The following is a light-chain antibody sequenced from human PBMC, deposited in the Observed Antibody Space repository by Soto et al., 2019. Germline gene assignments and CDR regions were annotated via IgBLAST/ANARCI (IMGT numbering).Light chain of an antibody. Sequence: QSALTQPPSASGSPGQSVTISCTGTSSDVGGYDYVSWYQQHPGKAPKLMIYEVSKRPSGVPDRFSGSKSGNTASLTVSGLQTEDVADYYCSSYAGTNTVIFGGGTKVTVL. CDR2: EVS. CDR3: SSYAGTNTVI. V-gene: IGLV2-8*01. CDR1: SSDVGGYDY. J-gene: IGLJ2*01.